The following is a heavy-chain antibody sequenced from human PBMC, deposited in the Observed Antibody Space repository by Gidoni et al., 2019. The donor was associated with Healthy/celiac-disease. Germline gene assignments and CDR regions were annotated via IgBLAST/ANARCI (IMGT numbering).Heavy chain of an antibody. J-gene: IGHJ4*02. V-gene: IGHV4-39*01. D-gene: IGHD3-10*01. Sequence: QLQLQESGPGLVKPSETLSLTCTGSGGSISSSSYYWGWIRQPPGKGLEWIGSIYYSGSTYYNPSLKSRVTISVDTSKNQFSLKLSSVTAADTAVYYCARQGVRDYWGQGTLVTVSS. CDR3: ARQGVRDY. CDR2: IYYSGST. CDR1: GGSISSSSYY.